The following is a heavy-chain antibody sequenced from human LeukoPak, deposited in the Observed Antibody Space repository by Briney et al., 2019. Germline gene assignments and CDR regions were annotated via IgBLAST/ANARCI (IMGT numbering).Heavy chain of an antibody. CDR1: GFTFSSYS. CDR3: ARVGSGYYYYYMDV. D-gene: IGHD3-3*01. V-gene: IGHV3-21*01. Sequence: PGGSLRLSCAASGFTFSSYSMNWVRQAPGKGLEWVSSISSSSSYIYYADSVKGRFTISRDNAKNSLYLQMNSLRAEDTAVYYCARVGSGYYYYYMDVWGKGTTVTVSS. J-gene: IGHJ6*03. CDR2: ISSSSSYI.